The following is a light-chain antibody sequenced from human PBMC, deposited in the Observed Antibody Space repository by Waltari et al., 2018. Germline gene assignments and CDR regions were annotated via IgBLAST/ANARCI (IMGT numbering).Light chain of an antibody. CDR1: SSDVGSYNL. CDR3: CSYAGGSTYV. Sequence: QSALTQPASVSGSPGQSITISCTGTSSDVGSYNLVSWYQQHPGKAPKLMIYEGSKRPSGVSNHFSGSKAGNTASLTISGRQAEDEADYYCCSYAGGSTYVFGTGTKVTVL. J-gene: IGLJ1*01. CDR2: EGS. V-gene: IGLV2-23*01.